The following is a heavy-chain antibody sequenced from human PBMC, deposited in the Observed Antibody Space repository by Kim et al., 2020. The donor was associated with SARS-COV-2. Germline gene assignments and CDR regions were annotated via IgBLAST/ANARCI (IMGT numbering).Heavy chain of an antibody. J-gene: IGHJ4*02. CDR3: ARSSLLDFDY. V-gene: IGHV1-2*06. D-gene: IGHD3-10*01. CDR2: LSANSGGT. CDR1: GYTFTDYH. Sequence: ASVKVSCKASGYTFTDYHMHWVRQAPGQGLEWMGRLSANSGGTNYAQKFQGRVTMTRDTSITTVYLELTRLRFDDTAVYYCARSSLLDFDYWVQGTLVTV.